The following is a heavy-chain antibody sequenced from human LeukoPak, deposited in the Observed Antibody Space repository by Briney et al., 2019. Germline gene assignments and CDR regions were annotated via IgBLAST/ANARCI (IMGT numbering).Heavy chain of an antibody. Sequence: ASVKVSCKASGYTFTSYYMHWVRQAPGQGLEWMGIINPSGGSASYAQKFQGRVTMTRDTSTSTVYMELSSLRSEDTAVYYCARRVGATLKFDYWGQGTLVTVSS. CDR2: INPSGGSA. CDR3: ARRVGATLKFDY. V-gene: IGHV1-46*01. D-gene: IGHD1-26*01. J-gene: IGHJ4*02. CDR1: GYTFTSYY.